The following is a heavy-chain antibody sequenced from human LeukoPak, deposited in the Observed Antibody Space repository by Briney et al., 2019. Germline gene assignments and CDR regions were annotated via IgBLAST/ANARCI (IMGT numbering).Heavy chain of an antibody. CDR1: GFTFSSYG. CDR3: AKRNLPDYYDSSGYYLDYYYYMDV. D-gene: IGHD3-22*01. J-gene: IGHJ6*03. Sequence: GGSLRLSCAASGFTFSSYGMHWVRQAPGKGLEWVAFIRYDGSSKYYADSVKGRFTISRDNSKNTLYLQMNSLRAEDTAVYYCAKRNLPDYYDSSGYYLDYYYYMDVWGKGTTVTISS. CDR2: IRYDGSSK. V-gene: IGHV3-30*02.